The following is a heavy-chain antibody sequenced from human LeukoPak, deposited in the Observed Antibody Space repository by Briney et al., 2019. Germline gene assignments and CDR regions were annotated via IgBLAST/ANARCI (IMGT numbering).Heavy chain of an antibody. CDR1: GFTFSSYG. CDR2: IRYDGSNK. Sequence: GGSLRLSCAASGFTFSSYGMHWVRQAPGKGLEWVAFIRYDGSNKYYADSVKGRFAISRDNSKNTLYLQMNSLRPEDTAVYFCGKRGDSSGSSPPDYWGPGTLVTVSS. D-gene: IGHD3-22*01. CDR3: GKRGDSSGSSPPDY. J-gene: IGHJ4*01. V-gene: IGHV3-30*02.